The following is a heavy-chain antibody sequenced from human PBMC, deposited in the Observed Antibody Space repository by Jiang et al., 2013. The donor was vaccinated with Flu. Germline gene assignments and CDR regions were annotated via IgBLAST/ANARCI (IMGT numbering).Heavy chain of an antibody. D-gene: IGHD5-24*01. CDR3: ARCRTPGIGLQLLYY. CDR2: ISSSGSTI. J-gene: IGHJ4*02. Sequence: VQLLESGGGLVQPGGSLRLSCAASGFTFSSYEMNWVRQAPGKGLEWVSYISSSGSTIYYADSVKGRFTISRDNAKNSLYLQMNSLRAEDTAVYYCARCRTPGIGLQLLYYWGQGTLVTVSS. CDR1: GFTFSSYE. V-gene: IGHV3-48*03.